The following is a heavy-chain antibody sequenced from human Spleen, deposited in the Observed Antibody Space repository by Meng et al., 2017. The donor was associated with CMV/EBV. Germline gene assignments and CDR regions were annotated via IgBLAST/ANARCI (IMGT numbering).Heavy chain of an antibody. Sequence: LHWVRQAPGKGLEWVAVISYDGSNKYYADFVKGRFTISRDNSKNTLYLQMNSLRAEDTAVYYCARSRRRCTDGLCYTAFYYYDMDVWGQGTTVTVSS. D-gene: IGHD2-8*01. J-gene: IGHJ6*02. CDR3: ARSRRRCTDGLCYTAFYYYDMDV. CDR2: ISYDGSNK. V-gene: IGHV3-30-3*01.